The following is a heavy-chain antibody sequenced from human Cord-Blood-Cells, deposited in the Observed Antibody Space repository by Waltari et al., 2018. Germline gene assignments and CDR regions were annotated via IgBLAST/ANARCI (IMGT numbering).Heavy chain of an antibody. CDR3: ACEGGDY. V-gene: IGHV2-5*01. CDR2: IYWNDDK. Sequence: QITLQESGPTLVKPTQTLTLTCLFSGFSLSTSGVGVGLLRQPPGKALELLALIYWNDDKRYSPSLKSRLTITKDTSKNQVVLTMTNMDPVDTATYYCACEGGDYWGQGTLVTVSS. D-gene: IGHD2-15*01. CDR1: GFSLSTSGVG. J-gene: IGHJ4*02.